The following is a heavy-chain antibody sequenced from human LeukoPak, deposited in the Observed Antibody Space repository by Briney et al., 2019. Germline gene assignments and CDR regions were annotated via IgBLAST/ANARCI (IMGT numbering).Heavy chain of an antibody. CDR1: GFTFSSYA. V-gene: IGHV3-23*01. J-gene: IGHJ6*02. D-gene: IGHD5-12*01. CDR2: ISGSGGST. CDR3: ARGPLLRLNYYYYCMDV. Sequence: GGSLRLSCAASGFTFSSYAMSWVRQAPGKGVEWVSAISGSGGSTYYADSVKGRFTISRDNSKNTLYLQMNILRAEDAAVYYCARGPLLRLNYYYYCMDVWGQGTTVTVSS.